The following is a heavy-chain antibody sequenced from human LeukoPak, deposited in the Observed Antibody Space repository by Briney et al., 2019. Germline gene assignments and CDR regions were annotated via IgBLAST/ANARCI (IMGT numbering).Heavy chain of an antibody. V-gene: IGHV1-2*02. Sequence: ASVKVSCKASGYTFTGYYMHWVRQAPGQGLEWMGWINPNSGGTNYAQKFQGRVTMTRDTSISTAYMELSRLRSDDTAVYYCARPILRFSYGMDVWGQGTTVTVSS. CDR3: ARPILRFSYGMDV. J-gene: IGHJ6*02. D-gene: IGHD3-3*01. CDR1: GYTFTGYY. CDR2: INPNSGGT.